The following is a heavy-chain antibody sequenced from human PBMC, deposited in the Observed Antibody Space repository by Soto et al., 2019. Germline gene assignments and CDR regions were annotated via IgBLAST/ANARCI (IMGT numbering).Heavy chain of an antibody. CDR1: GFSLSTSGVG. V-gene: IGHV2-5*02. CDR3: ARSEITMVRGVIIPSYFDY. J-gene: IGHJ4*02. Sequence: SGPTLVNPTQTLTLTCTFSGFSLSTSGVGVGWIRQPPGKALEWLALIYWDDDKRYSPSLKSRLTITKDTSKNQVVLTMTNMDPVDTATYYCARSEITMVRGVIIPSYFDYWGQGTLVTVSS. CDR2: IYWDDDK. D-gene: IGHD3-10*01.